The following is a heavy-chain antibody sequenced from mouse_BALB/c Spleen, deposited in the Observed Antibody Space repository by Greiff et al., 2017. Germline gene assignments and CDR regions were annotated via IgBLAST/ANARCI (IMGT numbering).Heavy chain of an antibody. CDR2: INPGSGGT. J-gene: IGHJ2*01. CDR3: ARRGKVPHYFDD. V-gene: IGHV1-54*01. Sequence: QVQLQQSGAELVRPGTSVKVSCKASGYAFTNYLIEWVKQRPGQGLEWIGVINPGSGGTNYNEKFKGKATLTADKSSSTAYMQLSSLTSDDSAVYFCARRGKVPHYFDDWGQGTTLTVSS. D-gene: IGHD2-14*01. CDR1: GYAFTNYL.